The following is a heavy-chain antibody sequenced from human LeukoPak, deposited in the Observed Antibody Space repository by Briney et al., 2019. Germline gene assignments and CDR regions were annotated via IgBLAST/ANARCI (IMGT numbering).Heavy chain of an antibody. CDR1: GFTFSDYY. D-gene: IGHD3-3*02. CDR2: ISSSSSYT. CDR3: ARQDISLDD. Sequence: PGGSLRLSCAASGFTFSDYYMSWIRQAPGKGLEWVSYISSSSSYTNYADSVKGRFTISRDNSKNTLYLQMNSLRPEDTALYFCARQDISLDDWGQGTLVTVSS. J-gene: IGHJ4*02. V-gene: IGHV3-11*06.